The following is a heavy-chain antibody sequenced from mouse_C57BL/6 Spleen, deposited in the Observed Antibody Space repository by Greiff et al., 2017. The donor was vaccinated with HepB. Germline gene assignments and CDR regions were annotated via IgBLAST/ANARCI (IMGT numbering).Heavy chain of an antibody. V-gene: IGHV2-6*01. J-gene: IGHJ4*01. CDR3: ATNYGSSPYAMDY. CDR1: GFSLTSYG. D-gene: IGHD1-1*01. CDR2: IWGVGST. Sequence: VQGVESGPGLVAPSQSLSITCTVSGFSLTSYGVDWVRQSPGKGLEWLGVIWGVGSTNYNSALKSRLSISKDNSKSQVFLKMNSLQTDDTAMYYCATNYGSSPYAMDYWGQGTSVTVSS.